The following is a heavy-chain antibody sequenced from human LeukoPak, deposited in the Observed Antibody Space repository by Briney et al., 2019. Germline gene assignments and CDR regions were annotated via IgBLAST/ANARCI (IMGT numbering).Heavy chain of an antibody. CDR3: AGAYCGGDCYFLDAFDI. CDR2: IIPIFGTA. V-gene: IGHV1-69*05. CDR1: GGTFSSYA. D-gene: IGHD2-21*01. Sequence: SVKVSCKASGGTFSSYAISWVRQAPGQGLEWMGGIIPIFGTANYAQKFQGRVTITTDESTSTAYMELSSLRSEDTAVYYCAGAYCGGDCYFLDAFDIWGQGTMVTVSS. J-gene: IGHJ3*02.